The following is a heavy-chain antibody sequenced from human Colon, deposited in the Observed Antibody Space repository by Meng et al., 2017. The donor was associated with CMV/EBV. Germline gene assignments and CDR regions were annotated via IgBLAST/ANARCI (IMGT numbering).Heavy chain of an antibody. CDR1: GFTFDDYA. Sequence: SLKISCAASGFTFDDYAMHWVRQAPGKGLEWVSGISWNSGSIGYADSVKGRFTISRDNAKNSLYLQMNSLRAEDTVLYYCAKDRAIRSYDNWFDPWGQGTLVTVSS. D-gene: IGHD1-26*01. V-gene: IGHV3-9*01. J-gene: IGHJ5*02. CDR2: ISWNSGSI. CDR3: AKDRAIRSYDNWFDP.